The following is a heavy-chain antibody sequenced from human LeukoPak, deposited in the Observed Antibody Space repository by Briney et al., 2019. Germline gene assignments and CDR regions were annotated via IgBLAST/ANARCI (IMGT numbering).Heavy chain of an antibody. CDR3: AKASYYYDSSGLIDY. CDR2: ISYDGSNK. D-gene: IGHD3-22*01. J-gene: IGHJ4*02. V-gene: IGHV3-30*18. CDR1: GFTFSSYG. Sequence: GGSLRLSCAASGFTFSSYGMHWVRQAPGKGLEWGAVISYDGSNKYYADSVKGRFTISRDNSKNTLYLQMNSLRAEDTAVYYCAKASYYYDSSGLIDYWGQGTLVTVSS.